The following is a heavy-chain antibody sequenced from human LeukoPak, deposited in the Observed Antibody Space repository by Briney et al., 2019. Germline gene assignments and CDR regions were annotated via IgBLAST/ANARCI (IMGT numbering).Heavy chain of an antibody. V-gene: IGHV4-34*01. D-gene: IGHD5-18*01. J-gene: IGHJ6*03. Sequence: PSETLSLTCAVYGGSFSGYYWSWIRQPPGKGLEWIGEINHSGSTNYNPSLKSRVAISVDTYKNQFSLKLSSVTAADTAVYYCARGRGYSYVYYYYYMDVWGKGTTVTVSS. CDR2: INHSGST. CDR1: GGSFSGYY. CDR3: ARGRGYSYVYYYYYMDV.